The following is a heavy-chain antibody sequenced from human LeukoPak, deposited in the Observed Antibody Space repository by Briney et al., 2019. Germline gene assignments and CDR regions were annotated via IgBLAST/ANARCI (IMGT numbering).Heavy chain of an antibody. J-gene: IGHJ4*02. Sequence: GGSLRLSCAASGFTFSSYAMHWVRQAPGKGLEWAAVISYDGSNKYYADSVKGRFTISRDNSKNTLYLQMNSLRAEDTAVYYCARFYANEWALPHWGQGTLVTVSS. CDR2: ISYDGSNK. CDR3: ARFYANEWALPH. V-gene: IGHV3-30*04. CDR1: GFTFSSYA. D-gene: IGHD1-26*01.